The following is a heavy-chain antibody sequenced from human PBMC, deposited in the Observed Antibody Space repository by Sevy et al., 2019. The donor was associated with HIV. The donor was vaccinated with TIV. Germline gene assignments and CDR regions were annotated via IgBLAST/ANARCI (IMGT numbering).Heavy chain of an antibody. CDR2: FYYSRST. J-gene: IGHJ6*02. CDR3: ARAYREYYYGMDV. V-gene: IGHV4-59*01. Sequence: SETLSLTCTVSGDSISGYYWSWIRQPPGKGLEWFGYFYYSRSTNYNPSLKSRVTISVDTSKNQVSLKWSPGTTADTAVYYCARAYREYYYGMDVWGQGTTVTVSS. CDR1: GDSISGYY. D-gene: IGHD4-4*01.